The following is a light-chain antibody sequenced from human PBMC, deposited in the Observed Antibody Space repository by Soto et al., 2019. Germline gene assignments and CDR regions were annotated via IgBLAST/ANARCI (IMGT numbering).Light chain of an antibody. CDR3: QQYNSYSPWT. V-gene: IGKV1-5*03. J-gene: IGKJ1*01. Sequence: DIQMTQSPSTLSASVGDRVTITCRASERISSWLAWYQQKPGKAPKLLIYKASRLEIGVPSRFRGSGSGTEFNLTISSLQPDDLATYYCQQYNSYSPWTFGQGTKVEIK. CDR1: ERISSW. CDR2: KAS.